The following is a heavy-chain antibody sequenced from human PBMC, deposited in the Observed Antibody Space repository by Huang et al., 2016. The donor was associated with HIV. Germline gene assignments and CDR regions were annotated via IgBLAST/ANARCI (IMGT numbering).Heavy chain of an antibody. V-gene: IGHV4-39*02. CDR1: GGSIRSDNYY. CDR3: ARLPGSITMIRGVITDPY. J-gene: IGHJ4*02. D-gene: IGHD3-10*01. Sequence: QLQLQESGPGLVKPSETLSLTCTVSGGSIRSDNYYWGWMRQPPGKGLGWIWGINYHGRTYNNPSLKRRVAITVDTSKKHFSLRMRSVTAADTAVYYCARLPGSITMIRGVITDPYWGQGTLVTVSS. CDR2: INYHGRT.